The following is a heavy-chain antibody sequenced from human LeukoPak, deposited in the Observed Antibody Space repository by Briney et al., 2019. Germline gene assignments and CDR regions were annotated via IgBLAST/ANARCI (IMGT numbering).Heavy chain of an antibody. CDR2: IYYSGST. D-gene: IGHD4-23*01. J-gene: IGHJ4*02. V-gene: IGHV4-59*01. Sequence: SETLSLTCAVYGGSFSGYYWSWIRQPPGKGLEWIGYIYYSGSTNYNPSLKSRVTISVDTSKNQFSLKLSSVTAADTAVYYCARESYGGNSEYDYWGQGTLVTVSS. CDR1: GGSFSGYY. CDR3: ARESYGGNSEYDY.